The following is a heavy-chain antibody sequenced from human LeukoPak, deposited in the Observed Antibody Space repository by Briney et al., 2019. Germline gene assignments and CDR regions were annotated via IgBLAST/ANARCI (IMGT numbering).Heavy chain of an antibody. V-gene: IGHV4-4*07. J-gene: IGHJ5*02. CDR2: IYTSGST. CDR3: AREVDLRPIMHNWFDP. D-gene: IGHD2-15*01. CDR1: GGSISSYY. Sequence: SETLSLTCTVSGGSISSYYWSWIRQPAGKGLEWIGRIYTSGSTNYNPSLKSRVTMSVDTSKNQFSLKLSSVTAADTAVYYCAREVDLRPIMHNWFDPWGQGTLVTVSS.